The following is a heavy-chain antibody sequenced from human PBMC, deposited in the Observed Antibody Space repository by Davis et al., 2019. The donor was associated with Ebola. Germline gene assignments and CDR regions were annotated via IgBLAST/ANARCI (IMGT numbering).Heavy chain of an antibody. D-gene: IGHD5-18*01. V-gene: IGHV1-69*13. CDR2: IIPIFGTA. CDR3: AGVDTALVRNGMDV. CDR1: GGTFSSYA. Sequence: SVKVSCKASGGTFSSYAISWVRQAPGQGLEWMGGIIPIFGTANYAQKFQGRVTITADESTSTAYMELSSLRSEDTAVYYCAGVDTALVRNGMDVWGQGTTVTVSS. J-gene: IGHJ6*02.